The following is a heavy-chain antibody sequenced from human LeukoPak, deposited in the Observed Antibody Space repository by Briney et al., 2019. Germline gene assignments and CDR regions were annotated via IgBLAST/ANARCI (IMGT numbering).Heavy chain of an antibody. Sequence: ASVKVSCKASGYTFTSYYMHWVRQAPGQGLEWMGIINPSGGSTSYAQKFQGRVTMTRDTSTSTVYMELSSLRSEDAAVYYCASLAVAARWNYWGQGTLVTVSS. CDR2: INPSGGST. J-gene: IGHJ4*02. CDR1: GYTFTSYY. D-gene: IGHD6-19*01. V-gene: IGHV1-46*01. CDR3: ASLAVAARWNY.